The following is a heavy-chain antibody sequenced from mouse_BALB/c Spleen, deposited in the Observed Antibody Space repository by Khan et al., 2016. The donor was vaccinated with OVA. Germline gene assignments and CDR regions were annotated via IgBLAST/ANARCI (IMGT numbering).Heavy chain of an antibody. V-gene: IGHV3-2*02. D-gene: IGHD1-1*01. Sequence: EVQLVESGPGLVKPSQSLSLTCTVTGYSITSGYAWNWIRQFPGNKLEWMGYISYSGVTSYTPSLKRRISITRDTSKNQFFLQLNSVTTEDTATYYCARGNYYGYYFDYGGQGTTLTVSS. CDR1: GYSITSGYA. CDR2: ISYSGVT. CDR3: ARGNYYGYYFDY. J-gene: IGHJ2*01.